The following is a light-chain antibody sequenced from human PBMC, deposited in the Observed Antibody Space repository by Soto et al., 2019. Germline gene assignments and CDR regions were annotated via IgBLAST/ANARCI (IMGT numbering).Light chain of an antibody. Sequence: DFPMTQSPSTLSASVGDTVTITCRASRSIEDWLAWYQQRPGKAPKLLIYKASNLESGVPSRFSGSGFGTEFTLTISSLQPDDFATYYCQQYINYSWTFGPGTKVEI. CDR1: RSIEDW. CDR2: KAS. V-gene: IGKV1-5*03. J-gene: IGKJ1*01. CDR3: QQYINYSWT.